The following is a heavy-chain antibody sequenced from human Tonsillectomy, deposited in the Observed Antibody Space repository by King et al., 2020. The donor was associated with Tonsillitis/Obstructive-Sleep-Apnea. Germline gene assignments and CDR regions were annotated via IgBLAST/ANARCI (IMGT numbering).Heavy chain of an antibody. Sequence: VQLVESGGGLVQPGGSLRVSCAASGFTFSSHWMSWVRQAPGKGLEWVANIKQDGSEKHYVDSVKGRFTISRDNAKNSLYLQMNSLRDEDTAVYYCARVVGGGIDYWGQVTLVTVSS. CDR3: ARVVGGGIDY. CDR1: GFTFSSHW. J-gene: IGHJ4*02. D-gene: IGHD3-10*01. CDR2: IKQDGSEK. V-gene: IGHV3-7*03.